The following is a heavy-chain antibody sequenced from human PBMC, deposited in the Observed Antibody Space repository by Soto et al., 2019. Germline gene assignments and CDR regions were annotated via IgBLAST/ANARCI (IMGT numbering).Heavy chain of an antibody. J-gene: IGHJ4*02. V-gene: IGHV1-3*01. Sequence: SAKVSCKDSGYTFITYDMHWVRQAPGQSLEWMGWINPDNGTVKYSQKFKGRVTITSDTSARTVHMELNSLRSEDTAVFYCARDAVVFIDYWRQGTLVTVS. CDR2: INPDNGTV. CDR3: ARDAVVFIDY. D-gene: IGHD2-8*02. CDR1: GYTFITYD.